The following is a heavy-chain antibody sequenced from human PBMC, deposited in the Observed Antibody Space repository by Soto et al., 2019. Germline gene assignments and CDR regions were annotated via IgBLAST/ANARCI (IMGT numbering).Heavy chain of an antibody. CDR2: INAGNGNT. J-gene: IGHJ6*02. CDR3: TSSYSNSALIDYYYNGMDV. V-gene: IGHV1-3*01. Sequence: QVQLVQSGAEVKKPGASVKVSCKASGYTFTSYAMHWVRQAPGQRLEWMGWINAGNGNTKYSQKFQGRVTITRDTSASSAYMELSSLRSEDTAVYYCTSSYSNSALIDYYYNGMDVWGQGTTVTVSS. CDR1: GYTFTSYA. D-gene: IGHD4-4*01.